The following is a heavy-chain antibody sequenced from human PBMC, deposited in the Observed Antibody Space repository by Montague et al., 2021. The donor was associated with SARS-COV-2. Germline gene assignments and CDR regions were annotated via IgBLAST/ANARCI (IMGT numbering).Heavy chain of an antibody. Sequence: SETLSLTCTVSGGSISSGGYYWSWIRQPPGKGLQWIGQIRHSGATKYNPSLESRLTISVDTSKNQFSLKLSSVTAADTAVYYCARGAPGFWGQGSLVTVSS. V-gene: IGHV4-39*07. D-gene: IGHD6-25*01. CDR1: GGSISSGGYY. CDR3: ARGAPGF. CDR2: IRHSGAT. J-gene: IGHJ4*02.